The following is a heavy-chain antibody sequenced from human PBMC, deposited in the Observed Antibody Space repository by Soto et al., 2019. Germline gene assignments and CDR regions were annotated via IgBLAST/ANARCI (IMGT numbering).Heavy chain of an antibody. CDR3: ARDWRGVGYCSSTSCAPHMDV. V-gene: IGHV3-11*01. D-gene: IGHD2-2*01. CDR1: GFTFSDYY. J-gene: IGHJ6*03. Sequence: QVQLVESGGGLVKPGGSLRLSCAASGFTFSDYYMSWIRQAPGKWLEWVSYISSSGSTIYYADSVKGRFTISRDNAKNSLYLQMNSLRAEDTAVYYCARDWRGVGYCSSTSCAPHMDVWGKGTTVTVSS. CDR2: ISSSGSTI.